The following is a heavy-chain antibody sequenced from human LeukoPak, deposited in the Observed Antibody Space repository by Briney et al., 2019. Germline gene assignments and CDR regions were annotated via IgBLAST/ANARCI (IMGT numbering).Heavy chain of an antibody. D-gene: IGHD6-13*01. CDR2: INSDGSST. V-gene: IGHV3-74*01. J-gene: IGHJ4*02. CDR1: GFTFDDYA. Sequence: GGSLRLSCAASGFTFDDYAMHWVRQAPGKGLVWVSRINSDGSSTSYADSVKGRFTISRDNAKNTLYLQMNSLRAEDTAVYYCASVGSWDSFDYWGQGTLVTVSS. CDR3: ASVGSWDSFDY.